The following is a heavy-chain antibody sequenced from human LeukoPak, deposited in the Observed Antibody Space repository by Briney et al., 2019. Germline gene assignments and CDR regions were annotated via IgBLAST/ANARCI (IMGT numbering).Heavy chain of an antibody. D-gene: IGHD4-17*01. J-gene: IGHJ4*02. CDR3: AKPPAAMTTVTSFAY. Sequence: GGSLRLSCAAAGFTFSSYAISWVRQAPGRGLEWVSAISGSGGSTYYADSVKGRFTISRDNSKNTLYLQMNSLRAEDTAVYYCAKPPAAMTTVTSFAYWGQGTLVTASS. CDR2: ISGSGGST. V-gene: IGHV3-23*01. CDR1: GFTFSSYA.